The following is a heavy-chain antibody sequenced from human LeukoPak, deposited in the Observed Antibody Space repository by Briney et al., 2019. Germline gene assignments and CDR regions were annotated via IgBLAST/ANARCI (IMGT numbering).Heavy chain of an antibody. Sequence: ASVKVSCKASGYTFTSYGISWVRQAPGQGLEWMGWISAYNGNTNYAQKLQGRVTMTTDTSTSTAYMELRSLRSDDTAVYYCARESMYYGSSGYYYDLEAFDIWGQGTMVTVSS. CDR3: ARESMYYGSSGYYYDLEAFDI. V-gene: IGHV1-18*01. D-gene: IGHD3-22*01. CDR2: ISAYNGNT. CDR1: GYTFTSYG. J-gene: IGHJ3*02.